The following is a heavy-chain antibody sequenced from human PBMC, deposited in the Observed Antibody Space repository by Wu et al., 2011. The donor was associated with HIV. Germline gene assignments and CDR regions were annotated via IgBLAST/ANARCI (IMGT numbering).Heavy chain of an antibody. Sequence: QVQLVQSGAEVKKPGASVKVSCKASGYTFTGYYVYWVRQAPGQGLEWMGWINPNSGGTNYAQNFQGRVTMTRDTSISTAYMQLSRLTSDDTAVYYCARGGDRGDSGDYVDFDFWGQGTLVTVSS. V-gene: IGHV1-2*02. CDR1: GYTFTGYY. CDR3: ARGGDRGDSGDYVDFDF. D-gene: IGHD4-17*01. CDR2: INPNSGGT. J-gene: IGHJ4*02.